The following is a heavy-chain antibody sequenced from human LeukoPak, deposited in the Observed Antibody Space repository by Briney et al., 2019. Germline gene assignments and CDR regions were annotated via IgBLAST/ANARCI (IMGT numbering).Heavy chain of an antibody. Sequence: KSSETLSLTCTVSGGSISSGGYYWSWIRQHPGKGLEWIGCIYYSGTTSYHPSLTSRVAISVDTSKNQLSLKLSSVTAADTAVYYCARSGTVTTWNYWGQGTLVTVSS. D-gene: IGHD4-17*01. V-gene: IGHV4-31*03. CDR3: ARSGTVTTWNY. CDR2: IYYSGTT. CDR1: GGSISSGGYY. J-gene: IGHJ4*02.